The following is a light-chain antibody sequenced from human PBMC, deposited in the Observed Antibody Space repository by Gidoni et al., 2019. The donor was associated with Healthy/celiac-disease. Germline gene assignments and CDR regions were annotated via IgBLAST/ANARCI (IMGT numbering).Light chain of an antibody. CDR2: SES. J-gene: IGKJ1*01. CDR1: QDISSY. V-gene: IGKV1-27*01. CDR3: QRTGA. Sequence: DIQLPQSPSSLAASVGHRLTITCRVSQDISSYLNLYRQKPGKVPKLLIYSESNLQSGVPARVSGSGSRTKFTLTISSRQPKDVATYYGQRTGAFGQGTKVEIK.